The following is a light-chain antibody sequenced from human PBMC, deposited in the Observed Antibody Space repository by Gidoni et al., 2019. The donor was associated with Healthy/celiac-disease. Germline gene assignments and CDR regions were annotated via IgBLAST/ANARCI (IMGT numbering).Light chain of an antibody. Sequence: DIVSHHSPATLSLSSGERATLSSRASQSVSGYLSWCQQKPGQAPRLLIYDASNRATGIPARFSGSGSGTDFTLTISSLEPEDFAVYYCQQRSNWPPVTFGEGTKVEIK. CDR1: QSVSGY. CDR2: DAS. CDR3: QQRSNWPPVT. V-gene: IGKV3-11*01. J-gene: IGKJ4*01.